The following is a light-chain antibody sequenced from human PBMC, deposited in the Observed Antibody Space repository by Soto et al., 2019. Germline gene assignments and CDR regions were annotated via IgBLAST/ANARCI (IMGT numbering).Light chain of an antibody. CDR2: AAS. Sequence: IQLTQSPSSLSASLGDRVTITCRASQGISSYLAWYQQKPGKAPKLLIYAASTLQSGVPSRFSGSGSGTDFTLTISSLQPEDFATYYCQQLNSYPLTFGGGTMV. CDR1: QGISSY. J-gene: IGKJ4*01. V-gene: IGKV1-9*01. CDR3: QQLNSYPLT.